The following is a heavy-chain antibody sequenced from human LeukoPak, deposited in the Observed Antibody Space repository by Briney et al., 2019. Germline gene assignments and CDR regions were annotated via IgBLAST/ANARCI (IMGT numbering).Heavy chain of an antibody. CDR2: ISMDGIQE. J-gene: IGHJ3*01. CDR1: GFRFNNYA. Sequence: GGSLRLSCAASGFRFNNYAMHWVRQPPGTGLEWVAVISMDGIQEYYADSVKGRFSISRDNSKNTLYLQMNSLRSEDTAVYYCAREVYSYALDDLDLWGQGIMVTVSS. V-gene: IGHV3-30*04. D-gene: IGHD5-18*01. CDR3: AREVYSYALDDLDL.